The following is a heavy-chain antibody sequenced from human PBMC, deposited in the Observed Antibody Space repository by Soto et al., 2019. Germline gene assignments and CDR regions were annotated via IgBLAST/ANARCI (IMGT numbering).Heavy chain of an antibody. V-gene: IGHV1-8*01. D-gene: IGHD1-26*01. CDR1: GYSFISYD. J-gene: IGHJ5*02. Sequence: QVQLVQSGAEVKKPGASVKVSCKASGYSFISYDINWVRQVTGQGLEWMGFMNLNSGNTGYAQKFQGRVTLTRDTSISTAYMELSNLSSDDTAVYYCARGRTSYGWFDPWGQGTLVTVSS. CDR2: MNLNSGNT. CDR3: ARGRTSYGWFDP.